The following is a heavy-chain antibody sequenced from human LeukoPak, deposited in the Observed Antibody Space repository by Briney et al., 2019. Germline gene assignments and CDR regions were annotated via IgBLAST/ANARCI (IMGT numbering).Heavy chain of an antibody. CDR3: ARWNDYYCDSRFDY. Sequence: GGSLRLSCAASGFTFSSYWMSWVRQAPGKGLEWVANIKQDGSEKYYVDSVKGRFTISRDNAKNSLYLQMNSLRAEDTAVYYCARWNDYYCDSRFDYWGQGTLVTVSS. V-gene: IGHV3-7*01. D-gene: IGHD4-17*01. CDR2: IKQDGSEK. J-gene: IGHJ4*02. CDR1: GFTFSSYW.